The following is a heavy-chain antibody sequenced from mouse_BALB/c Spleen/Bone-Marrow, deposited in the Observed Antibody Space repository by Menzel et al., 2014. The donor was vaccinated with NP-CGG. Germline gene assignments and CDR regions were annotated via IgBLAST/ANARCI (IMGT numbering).Heavy chain of an antibody. CDR2: INPSSGYT. D-gene: IGHD4-1*01. V-gene: IGHV1-4*01. Sequence: VQLQQSGAELARPGASVKMSCKASGYTFTSYTMHWVKQRPGQGLEWIGYINPSSGYTNYNQKFKDKATLTADKSSSTTFMQPSRLTIEALASLFRARKGSWGSVAYRGQGTLVTVSA. CDR3: ARKGSWGSVAY. J-gene: IGHJ3*01. CDR1: GYTFTSYT.